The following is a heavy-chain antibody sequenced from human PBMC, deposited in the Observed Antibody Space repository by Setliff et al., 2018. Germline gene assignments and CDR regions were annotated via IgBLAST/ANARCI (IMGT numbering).Heavy chain of an antibody. Sequence: PSETLSLTCTVSGYSISSGYYWGWIRQPPGQGLEWIATMSHRGRTYFNPSLESRVTMSRDTSKNQFSLRLTSVAAADTAVYYCASPRRDDLDSPFEAFDIWGRGTMVTVSS. CDR1: GYSISSGYY. D-gene: IGHD3-3*01. CDR3: ASPRRDDLDSPFEAFDI. CDR2: MSHRGRT. J-gene: IGHJ3*02. V-gene: IGHV4-38-2*02.